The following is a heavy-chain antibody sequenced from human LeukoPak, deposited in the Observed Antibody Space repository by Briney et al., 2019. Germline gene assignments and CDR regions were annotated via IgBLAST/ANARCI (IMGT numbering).Heavy chain of an antibody. CDR3: ARASTYYHDSSGYYYDWYFDL. V-gene: IGHV4-34*01. J-gene: IGHJ2*01. Sequence: SETLSLTCAVYGGSFSGYYWSWIRQPPGKGLEWIGEINHSGSTNYNPSLKSRVTISVDTSKNQFSLKLSSVTAADTAVYYCARASTYYHDSSGYYYDWYFDLWGRGTLVTVSS. CDR2: INHSGST. CDR1: GGSFSGYY. D-gene: IGHD3-22*01.